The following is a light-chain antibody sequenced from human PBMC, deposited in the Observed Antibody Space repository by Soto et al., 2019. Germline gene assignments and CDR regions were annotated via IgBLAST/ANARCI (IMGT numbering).Light chain of an antibody. CDR2: HAS. CDR3: QQYNSYS. Sequence: DVQMTQSPSAVSASLGDRVDIICRASQGISDYLAWFQQKPGTAPKVLIYHASNLQSGVPSRFSGSGSGTEFTLTLSSMQPDDFASYYCQQYNSYSFGQGTKVDIK. CDR1: QGISDY. V-gene: IGKV1-16*01. J-gene: IGKJ1*01.